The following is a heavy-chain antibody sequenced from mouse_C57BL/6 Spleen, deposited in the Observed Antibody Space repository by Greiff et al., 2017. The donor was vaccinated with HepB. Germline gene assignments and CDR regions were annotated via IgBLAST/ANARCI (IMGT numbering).Heavy chain of an antibody. J-gene: IGHJ2*01. D-gene: IGHD1-1*01. Sequence: EVHLVESGGGLVKPGGSLKLSCAASGFTFSDYGMHWVRQAPEKGLEWVAYISSGSSTIYYADTVKGRFTISRDNAKNTLFLQMTSLRSEDTAMYYCARFITTVVEGGFDYWGQGTTLTVSS. V-gene: IGHV5-17*01. CDR2: ISSGSSTI. CDR3: ARFITTVVEGGFDY. CDR1: GFTFSDYG.